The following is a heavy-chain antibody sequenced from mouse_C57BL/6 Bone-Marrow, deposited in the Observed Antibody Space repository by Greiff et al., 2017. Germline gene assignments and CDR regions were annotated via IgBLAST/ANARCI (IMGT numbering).Heavy chain of an antibody. J-gene: IGHJ4*01. CDR2: IYPSDSET. CDR3: ARSPYYAMDY. CDR1: GYTFTSYW. Sequence: QVQLQQPGAELVRPGSSVKLSCKASGYTFTSYWMDWVKQRPGQGLEWIGNIYPSDSETHYNQKFKDKATLTVDKSSSTAYMQLSSLTSEDSAGYYCARSPYYAMDYWGQGTSVTVSS. V-gene: IGHV1-61*01.